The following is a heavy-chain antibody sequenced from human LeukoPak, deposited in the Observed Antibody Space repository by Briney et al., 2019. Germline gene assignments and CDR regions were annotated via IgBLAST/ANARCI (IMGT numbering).Heavy chain of an antibody. CDR2: IYPGDSDT. V-gene: IGHV5-51*01. D-gene: IGHD6-19*01. Sequence: PGESLKISCKGSGYTFTTYWIGWVRQMPGKGLEWMGIIYPGDSDTRYSPSFQGQVTISADKSVGTAYLQWRSLKASDTAMYYCARHETEVAGVSAFDIWGQGTMVTVSS. CDR3: ARHETEVAGVSAFDI. CDR1: GYTFTTYW. J-gene: IGHJ3*02.